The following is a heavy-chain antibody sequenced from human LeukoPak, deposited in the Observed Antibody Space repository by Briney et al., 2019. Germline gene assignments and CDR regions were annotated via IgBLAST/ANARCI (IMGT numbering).Heavy chain of an antibody. V-gene: IGHV4-34*01. D-gene: IGHD1-26*01. Sequence: SETLSLTCAVYGGSFSGYYWSWIRQPPGKGLELIGEINHSGSPNYNPSLKSRVTISVDTSKNQFSLKLSSVTAADTAVYYCASGGATPFDYWGQGTLVTVSS. J-gene: IGHJ4*02. CDR3: ASGGATPFDY. CDR2: INHSGSP. CDR1: GGSFSGYY.